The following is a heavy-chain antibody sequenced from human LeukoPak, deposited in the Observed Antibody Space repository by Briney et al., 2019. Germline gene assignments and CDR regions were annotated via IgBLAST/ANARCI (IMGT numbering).Heavy chain of an antibody. V-gene: IGHV3-21*04. D-gene: IGHD5-24*01. CDR2: ISSSSSYI. CDR3: AKDNRFGMALGY. Sequence: GGSLRLSCAASGFTFSSYSMNWVRQAPGKGLEWVSSISSSSSYIYYADSVKGRFTISRDNAKNSLYLQMNSLRAEDTAVYYCAKDNRFGMALGYWGQGTLVTVSS. CDR1: GFTFSSYS. J-gene: IGHJ4*02.